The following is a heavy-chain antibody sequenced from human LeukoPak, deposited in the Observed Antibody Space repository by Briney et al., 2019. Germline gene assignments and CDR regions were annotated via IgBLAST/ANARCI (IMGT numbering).Heavy chain of an antibody. V-gene: IGHV3-30*02. D-gene: IGHD3-10*01. J-gene: IGHJ6*03. Sequence: GSLRLSWAAAGIIFIGDGMHWVRQAPGKGPGWVAFIRPDGHNKYYADSVKGRFMISRDNSKNTVDLQMNSLRGDDTAMYYCATNAGETNNYYYYMDVWGKGTTVTVSS. CDR2: IRPDGHNK. CDR3: ATNAGETNNYYYYMDV. CDR1: GIIFIGDG.